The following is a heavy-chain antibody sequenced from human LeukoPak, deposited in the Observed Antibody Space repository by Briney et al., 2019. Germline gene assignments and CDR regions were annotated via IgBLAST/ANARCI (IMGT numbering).Heavy chain of an antibody. CDR3: AKPWYYYDSSGYYYTPSPIDY. J-gene: IGHJ4*02. V-gene: IGHV3-23*01. Sequence: GGSLRLSCAASGFTFSSYAMSWVRQAPGKGLEWVSAISGSGGSTYYADSVKGRFTISRDNSKNTLYLQMNSLRAEDTAVYYCAKPWYYYDSSGYYYTPSPIDYWGQGTLVTVSS. CDR1: GFTFSSYA. CDR2: ISGSGGST. D-gene: IGHD3-22*01.